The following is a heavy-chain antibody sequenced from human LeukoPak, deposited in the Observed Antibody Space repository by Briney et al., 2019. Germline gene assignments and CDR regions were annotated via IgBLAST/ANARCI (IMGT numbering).Heavy chain of an antibody. D-gene: IGHD3-16*01. J-gene: IGHJ4*02. Sequence: SETLSLTCTVSGGSISSYYWSWIRQPPGKGLEWIGYIYYSGGTNYNPSLKSRVTISVDTSKNQFSLKLSSVTAADTAVYYCARSYASSGLDHWGQGTLVTVSS. V-gene: IGHV4-59*08. CDR2: IYYSGGT. CDR1: GGSISSYY. CDR3: ARSYASSGLDH.